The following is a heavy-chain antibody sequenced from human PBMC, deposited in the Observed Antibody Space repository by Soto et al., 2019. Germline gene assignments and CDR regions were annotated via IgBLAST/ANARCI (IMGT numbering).Heavy chain of an antibody. D-gene: IGHD3-3*01. Sequence: GESLKISCKGSGYSFTSYWIGWVRQMPGKGLEWMGIIYPGDSDTRYSPSFQGQVTISADKSISTAYLQWSSLKASDTAMYYCATTDTILGVVTEYYFDYWGQGTLVTVSS. CDR3: ATTDTILGVVTEYYFDY. V-gene: IGHV5-51*01. CDR1: GYSFTSYW. CDR2: IYPGDSDT. J-gene: IGHJ4*02.